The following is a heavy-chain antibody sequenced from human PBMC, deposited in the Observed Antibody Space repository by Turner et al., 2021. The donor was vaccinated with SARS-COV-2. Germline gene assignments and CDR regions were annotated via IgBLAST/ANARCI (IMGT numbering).Heavy chain of an antibody. Sequence: VQLVESGGGLVKPGGSLRLFCAASVFTFSSHSMNWVRQAPGKGLEWVSSISSSRSYIYYADSVKGRFTISRDNAKNSLYLQMNSLKAEDTAVYYCARARWDYYDSSGYYPNAFDIWGQGTMVTVSS. V-gene: IGHV3-21*01. CDR2: ISSSRSYI. CDR1: VFTFSSHS. CDR3: ARARWDYYDSSGYYPNAFDI. D-gene: IGHD3-22*01. J-gene: IGHJ3*02.